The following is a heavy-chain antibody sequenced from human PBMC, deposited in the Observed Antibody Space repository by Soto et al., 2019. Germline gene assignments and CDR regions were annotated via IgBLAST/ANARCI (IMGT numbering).Heavy chain of an antibody. Sequence: EVQLVESGGGLVKPGGSLRLSCAASGFTFSSYSMNWVRQAPGEGLEWVSVITSSGGDTLHADSVKGRFTISRDNSKNTLYLQMNSLRAEDTATYYCAKASGGSYPGSRLFDFWGQGTRVTVSS. CDR3: AKASGGSYPGSRLFDF. CDR2: ITSSGGDT. V-gene: IGHV3-23*04. D-gene: IGHD3-16*02. CDR1: GFTFSSYS. J-gene: IGHJ4*02.